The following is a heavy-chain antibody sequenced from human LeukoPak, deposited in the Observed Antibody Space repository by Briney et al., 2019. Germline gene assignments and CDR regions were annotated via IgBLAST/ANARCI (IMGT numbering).Heavy chain of an antibody. Sequence: ASVKVSCKASGYTFTGYYMHWVRQAPGQGLEWMGWINPNSGGTNYAQKFQGRVTMTRDTSISTAYMELSRLRSDDTAVYYCARDRSYHSTYDYWGQGTLVTVSS. CDR1: GYTFTGYY. CDR3: ARDRSYHSTYDY. D-gene: IGHD3-10*01. J-gene: IGHJ4*02. CDR2: INPNSGGT. V-gene: IGHV1-2*02.